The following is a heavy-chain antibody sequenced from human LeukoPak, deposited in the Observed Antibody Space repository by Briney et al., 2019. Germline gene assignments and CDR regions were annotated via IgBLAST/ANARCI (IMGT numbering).Heavy chain of an antibody. Sequence: GGSLRLSCAASGFTFSSYGMHWVRQAPGKGLEWVAFIRYDGSNKYYADSVKGRFTISRDNSKNTLYLQMDSLRAEDTAVYYCAKGPDSSGYYYVDFDYWGQGTLVTVSS. CDR3: AKGPDSSGYYYVDFDY. CDR1: GFTFSSYG. CDR2: IRYDGSNK. V-gene: IGHV3-30*02. J-gene: IGHJ4*02. D-gene: IGHD3-22*01.